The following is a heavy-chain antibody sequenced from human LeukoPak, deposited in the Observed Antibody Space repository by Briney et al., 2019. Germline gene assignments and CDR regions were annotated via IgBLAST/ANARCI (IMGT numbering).Heavy chain of an antibody. Sequence: ASVKVSCKASGYTFTSYYMHWVRQAPGQGLEWMGIVNPSGGSTSYAQKFQGRVTMTRDTSTSTVYMELSSLRSEDTAVYYCARASSSGYYYRGAFDIWGQETMVTVSS. D-gene: IGHD3-22*01. CDR1: GYTFTSYY. V-gene: IGHV1-46*01. J-gene: IGHJ3*02. CDR2: VNPSGGST. CDR3: ARASSSGYYYRGAFDI.